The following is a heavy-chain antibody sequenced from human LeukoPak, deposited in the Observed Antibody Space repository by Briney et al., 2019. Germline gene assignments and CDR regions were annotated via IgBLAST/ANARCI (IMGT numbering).Heavy chain of an antibody. CDR1: GFTFNIYA. J-gene: IGHJ4*02. Sequence: GGSLRLSCAASGFTFNIYAMTWVRQAPGKGLEWVLGISGRGGDTYYADFVKGRVTISRDNSKNTLYLQMNSLRAEDTAVYYCAKGPGSATVTNYFDFWGQGTLVTVSS. CDR3: AKGPGSATVTNYFDF. V-gene: IGHV3-23*01. CDR2: ISGRGGDT. D-gene: IGHD4-17*01.